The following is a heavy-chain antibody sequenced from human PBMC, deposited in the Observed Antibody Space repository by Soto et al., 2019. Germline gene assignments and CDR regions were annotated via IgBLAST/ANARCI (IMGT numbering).Heavy chain of an antibody. Sequence: LSLTCLVSGFPISSTYSWGWIRQPPGKGLEWIGSISHSGTTSYSPSLTSRVSISVDTSKNQVSLKLTSVTATDTAVYFCARVTMVIRDSDHFGVDVWGHGTTVTVSS. J-gene: IGHJ6*02. CDR2: ISHSGTT. V-gene: IGHV4-38-2*02. D-gene: IGHD4-17*01. CDR3: ARVTMVIRDSDHFGVDV. CDR1: GFPISSTYS.